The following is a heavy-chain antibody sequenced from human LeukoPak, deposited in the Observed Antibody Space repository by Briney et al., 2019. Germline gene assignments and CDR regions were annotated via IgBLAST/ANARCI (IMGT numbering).Heavy chain of an antibody. D-gene: IGHD5-18*01. Sequence: GGSLRLSCAVSGFTFSSYSMNWVRQAPGKGLEWVASISCGSSYIYYADSVKGRFTISRDNAKNSLYLQMNSLRAEDTAVYYCARGVRFGYTASLFMDVRGKGDTVTVSS. J-gene: IGHJ6*03. CDR3: ARGVRFGYTASLFMDV. CDR2: ISCGSSYI. CDR1: GFTFSSYS. V-gene: IGHV3-21*01.